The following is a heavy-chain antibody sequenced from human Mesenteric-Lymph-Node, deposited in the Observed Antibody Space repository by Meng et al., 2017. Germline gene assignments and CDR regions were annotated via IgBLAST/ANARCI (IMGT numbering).Heavy chain of an antibody. Sequence: QWQLQESGPVLGKSPETLSLTCTVSGDSISSNSYYWGWIRQPPGKGLEWIASIDYSGITFQNPSLKSRLTTSVDTSKNQFSLQLRFVTAADTAVYYCARHRGNYYQSFLHWGQGTLVTVSS. CDR1: GDSISSNSYY. CDR2: IDYSGIT. CDR3: ARHRGNYYQSFLH. D-gene: IGHD1-26*01. J-gene: IGHJ1*01. V-gene: IGHV4-39*01.